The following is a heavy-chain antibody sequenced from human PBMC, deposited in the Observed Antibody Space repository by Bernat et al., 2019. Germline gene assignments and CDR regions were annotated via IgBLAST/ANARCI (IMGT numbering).Heavy chain of an antibody. D-gene: IGHD2-21*01. J-gene: IGHJ4*02. CDR2: IRTRTDAGTT. CDR1: GFSFTSTW. V-gene: IGHV3-15*01. Sequence: EVQLVESGGGSVKPGGSLRLSCAASGFSFTSTWMSWVRQAPGKWLEWFGRIRTRTDAGTTDYTAPVKGRFTISSNYSKNALYLQMNRLKIEDTAVYYCATGFGDHWGQGTLVSVS. CDR3: ATGFGDH.